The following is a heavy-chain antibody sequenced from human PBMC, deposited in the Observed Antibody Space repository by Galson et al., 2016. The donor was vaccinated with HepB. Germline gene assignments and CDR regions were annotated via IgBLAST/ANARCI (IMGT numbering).Heavy chain of an antibody. V-gene: IGHV5-51*01. J-gene: IGHJ4*02. CDR1: GHSIASYW. CDR3: AAARPPGLVLVY. CDR2: IDPSDSEI. D-gene: IGHD2-8*02. Sequence: QSGAEVKKPGESLKLSCKASGHSIASYWIGWVRQLPGKGLECMGIIDPSDSEIRSMPSFRGHVTISADKSTNTAYLQWSSLKASDTAVYYCAAARPPGLVLVYWGLGTRVTVPS.